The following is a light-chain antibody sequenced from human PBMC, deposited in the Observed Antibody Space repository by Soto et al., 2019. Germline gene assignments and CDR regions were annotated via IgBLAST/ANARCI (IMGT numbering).Light chain of an antibody. J-gene: IGLJ2*01. CDR2: EVN. CDR3: CSYAGNQTVV. V-gene: IGLV2-23*02. CDR1: RSDVETYNF. Sequence: QSALTQPASVSGSPGQSITISCTGSRSDVETYNFVSWYQQYPGKAPKYLIYEVNQRPSWISDRFSGSKSGKTASLTISGLQPDDEGYYYCCSYAGNQTVVFGGGTKVTVL.